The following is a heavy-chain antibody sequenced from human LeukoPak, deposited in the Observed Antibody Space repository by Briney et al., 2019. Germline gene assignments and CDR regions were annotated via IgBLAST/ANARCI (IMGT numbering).Heavy chain of an antibody. CDR1: GFTFSSYA. Sequence: GGSLRLSCATSGFTFSSYAMSWVRQVPGKGLEWVGLIKTKTDGETTDYAAPVKGRFTISRDDSKNTVFLQMNMLKTDDTAVYYCSTDPAGTLVYWDQGTLVTVSS. V-gene: IGHV3-15*01. CDR2: IKTKTDGETT. CDR3: STDPAGTLVY. J-gene: IGHJ4*02. D-gene: IGHD6-19*01.